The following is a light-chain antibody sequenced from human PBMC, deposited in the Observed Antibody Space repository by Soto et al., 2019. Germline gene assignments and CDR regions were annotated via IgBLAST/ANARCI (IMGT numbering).Light chain of an antibody. CDR3: QQYNNWPTWT. J-gene: IGKJ1*01. CDR1: QSVVNN. CDR2: GAS. V-gene: IGKV3-15*01. Sequence: IVMTQSPGTLSVSPGERVTLSCRASQSVVNNLAWHQQKPGQAPSLXIYGASTRADGRPARFSGSGSGTELTLTISSLQSEDFAVYDGQQYNNWPTWTFGPGTKVDIK.